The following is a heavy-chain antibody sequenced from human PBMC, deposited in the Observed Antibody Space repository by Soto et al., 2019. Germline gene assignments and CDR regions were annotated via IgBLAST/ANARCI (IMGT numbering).Heavy chain of an antibody. CDR2: IYYIGNT. J-gene: IGHJ5*02. CDR3: GAQDYVAKGYHFVT. Sequence: SETLSLTCTVSGGSISTRSSYWGWIRQPPGKGLEWIGSIYYIGNTYYNPSLKSRVAISIDSSKTRFSLNLNSLTTADTAVYYCGAQDYVAKGYHFVTWGQGTMVTVSS. V-gene: IGHV4-39*02. D-gene: IGHD4-17*01. CDR1: GGSISTRSSY.